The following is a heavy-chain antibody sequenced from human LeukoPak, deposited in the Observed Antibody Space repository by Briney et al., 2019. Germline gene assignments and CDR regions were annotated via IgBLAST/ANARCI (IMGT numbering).Heavy chain of an antibody. CDR3: ARGAGSPDY. Sequence: PGGSLRLSCAVSAFTFSSNAMSWVRQAPGKGLEWVSAISGSGGTTYYAASVKGRFTISRDNAKNSLYLQMNSLRAEDTAVYYCARGAGSPDYWGQGTLVTVSS. D-gene: IGHD1-14*01. J-gene: IGHJ4*02. CDR1: AFTFSSNA. V-gene: IGHV3-23*01. CDR2: ISGSGGTT.